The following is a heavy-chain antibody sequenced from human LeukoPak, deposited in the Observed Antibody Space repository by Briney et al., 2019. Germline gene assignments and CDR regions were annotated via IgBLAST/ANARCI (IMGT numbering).Heavy chain of an antibody. CDR3: AKGRYCDSSTCAYHGLDV. CDR1: GFTFDDYG. Sequence: GGSLRLSCAASGFTFDDYGMTWVRQAPGKGLEWVSGINWNGGSTGYADSVKGRFTISRDNAKNTLSLQVNSLSAEDTAVYYCAKGRYCDSSTCAYHGLDVWGQGTTVTVSS. V-gene: IGHV3-20*04. CDR2: INWNGGST. D-gene: IGHD2/OR15-2a*01. J-gene: IGHJ6*02.